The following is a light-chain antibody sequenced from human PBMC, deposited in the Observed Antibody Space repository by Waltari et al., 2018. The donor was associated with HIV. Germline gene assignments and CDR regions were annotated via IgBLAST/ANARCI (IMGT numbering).Light chain of an antibody. J-gene: IGKJ5*01. Sequence: EKVMTQSPATLSVSPGERATFTCRASQSVNNNLAWYQQKPGQAPRLLISDASTRATGIPARFSGSGSGTEFTLTISSLQSEDFAVYFCRQYANWPFTFGQGTRLEIK. CDR1: QSVNNN. CDR2: DAS. CDR3: RQYANWPFT. V-gene: IGKV3-15*01.